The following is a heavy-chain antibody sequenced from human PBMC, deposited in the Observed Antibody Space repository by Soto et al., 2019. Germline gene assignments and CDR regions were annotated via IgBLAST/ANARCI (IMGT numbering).Heavy chain of an antibody. CDR1: GFTFSDYY. V-gene: IGHV3-11*06. Sequence: QVQLVESGGGLVKPGGSLRLSCAASGFTFSDYYMSWIRQAPGKGLEWVSHISSSSSYTNYADSVKGRFTISRDNAKNSLYLQMNSLRAEDTAVYYCARTYRRDGYNFYAFDIWGQGTMVTVSS. J-gene: IGHJ3*02. CDR2: ISSSSSYT. CDR3: ARTYRRDGYNFYAFDI. D-gene: IGHD5-12*01.